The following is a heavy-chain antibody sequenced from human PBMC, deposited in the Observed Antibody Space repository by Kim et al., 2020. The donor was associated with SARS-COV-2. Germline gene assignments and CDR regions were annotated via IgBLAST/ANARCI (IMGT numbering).Heavy chain of an antibody. CDR2: K. V-gene: IGHV3-33*01. D-gene: IGHD4-17*01. J-gene: IGHJ4*02. CDR3: AADYGGYYFDY. Sequence: KYYAGSVKGRFTISRDKSKKTLYRQMSSLRAKETAVYYCAADYGGYYFDYWGQGTLVTVSS.